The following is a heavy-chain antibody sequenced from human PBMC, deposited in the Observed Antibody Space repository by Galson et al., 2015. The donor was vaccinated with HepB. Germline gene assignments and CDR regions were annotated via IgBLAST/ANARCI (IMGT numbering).Heavy chain of an antibody. CDR2: ISYDGGTT. J-gene: IGHJ4*02. D-gene: IGHD3-10*01. V-gene: IGHV3-30*14. CDR3: AYGSGGYFLDN. CDR1: GISFDSYA. Sequence: SLRLSCATSGISFDSYAMHWVRQAPGKGLEWMAVISYDGGTTFHADSVKGRFTISRDNSGKTLYLQMNSLRSDYTAIYYCAYGSGGYFLDNWGQGTLVTVSS.